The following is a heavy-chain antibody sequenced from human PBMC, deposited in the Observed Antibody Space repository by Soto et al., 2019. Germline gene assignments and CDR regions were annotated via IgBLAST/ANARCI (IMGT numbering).Heavy chain of an antibody. Sequence: QVQLQESGPGLVKPSQTLSLTCTVSGGSISSPDYFWNWIRQSPGKGLEWLGYINHSGSTSSNPSLESRLGISRDSSKNQFSLKLTSVTAADTAAYYCAAYNWHNGDFRYWGQGTLVTVSS. CDR2: INHSGST. D-gene: IGHD1-20*01. V-gene: IGHV4-30-4*01. CDR1: GGSISSPDYF. CDR3: AAYNWHNGDFRY. J-gene: IGHJ4*02.